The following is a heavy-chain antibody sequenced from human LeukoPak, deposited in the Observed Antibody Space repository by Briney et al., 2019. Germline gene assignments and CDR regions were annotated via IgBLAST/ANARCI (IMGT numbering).Heavy chain of an antibody. D-gene: IGHD1-26*01. CDR2: ISGYNGNT. V-gene: IGHV1-18*01. CDR1: GYTFTSHG. CDR3: ARDGGGSYWIDY. Sequence: ASVKVSCKTSGYTFTSHGITWVRQAPGQGLEWMGWISGYNGNTNYAQKFQGRVTMTTDTSTSTAYMELRSLRSDDTAVYYCARDGGGSYWIDYWGQGTLVIVSS. J-gene: IGHJ4*02.